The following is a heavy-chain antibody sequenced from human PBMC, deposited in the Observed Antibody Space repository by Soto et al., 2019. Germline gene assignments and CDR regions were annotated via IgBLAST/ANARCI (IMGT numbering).Heavy chain of an antibody. V-gene: IGHV4-39*01. CDR1: GGSISSSSYY. Sequence: SETLSLTCTVSGGSISSSSYYWGWIRQPPGKGLEWIGSIYYSGSTYYNPSLKSRVTISVDTSKNQFSLKLSSVTAADTAVYYCARQTLTTGSYYYYMDVWGKGTTVTVSS. D-gene: IGHD4-4*01. CDR2: IYYSGST. CDR3: ARQTLTTGSYYYYMDV. J-gene: IGHJ6*03.